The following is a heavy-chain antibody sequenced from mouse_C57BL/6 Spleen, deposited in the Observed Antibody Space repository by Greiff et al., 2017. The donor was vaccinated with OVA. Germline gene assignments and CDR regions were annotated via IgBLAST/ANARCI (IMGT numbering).Heavy chain of an antibody. J-gene: IGHJ1*03. D-gene: IGHD2-13*01. Sequence: EVQVVESGGGLVKPGGSLKLSCAASGFTFSSYAMSWVRQTPEKRLEWVATISDGGSYTYYPDNVKGRFTISRDNAKNNLYLQMSHLKSEDTAMYYCARERLRYFDVWGTGTTVTVSS. CDR3: ARERLRYFDV. V-gene: IGHV5-4*01. CDR2: ISDGGSYT. CDR1: GFTFSSYA.